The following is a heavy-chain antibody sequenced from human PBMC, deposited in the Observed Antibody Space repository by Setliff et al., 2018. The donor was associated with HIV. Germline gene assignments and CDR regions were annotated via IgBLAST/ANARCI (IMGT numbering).Heavy chain of an antibody. CDR1: GFTFGSYA. J-gene: IGHJ6*02. CDR3: AKTLPTLYPPHDYYFAMDV. Sequence: GESLRLSCAASGFTFGSYAMSWVRQAPGKGLEWVSVISGSGDSTFYADSLKGRFTISRDNSKNTLYLQMNSLRAEDTAVYYCAKTLPTLYPPHDYYFAMDVWGQGTTVTVSS. V-gene: IGHV3-23*01. CDR2: ISGSGDST. D-gene: IGHD2-15*01.